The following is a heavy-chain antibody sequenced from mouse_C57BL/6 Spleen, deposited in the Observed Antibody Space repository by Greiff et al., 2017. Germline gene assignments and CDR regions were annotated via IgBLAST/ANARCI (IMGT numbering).Heavy chain of an antibody. CDR3: ARGYDYDDGYFDY. CDR2: IYPGDGDT. D-gene: IGHD2-4*01. CDR1: GYAFSSYW. Sequence: VQVVESGAELVKPGASVKISCKASGYAFSSYWMNWVKQRPGKGLEWIGQIYPGDGDTNYNGKFKGKATLTADKSSSTAYMQLSSLTSEDSAVYFCARGYDYDDGYFDYWGQGTTLTVSS. V-gene: IGHV1-80*01. J-gene: IGHJ2*01.